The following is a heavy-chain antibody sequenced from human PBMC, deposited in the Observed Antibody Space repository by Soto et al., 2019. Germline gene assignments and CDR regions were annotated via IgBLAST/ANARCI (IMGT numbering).Heavy chain of an antibody. J-gene: IGHJ6*02. Sequence: ASVKVSCKASGYTFTSYYMHWVRQAPGQGLEWIGIINPSGGSTSYAQKFQGRVTMTRDTSTSTVYMELSSLRSEDTAVFYCAIDCYYGSGSYYNFPGSLGMDVWGQGTTVTVSS. CDR1: GYTFTSYY. V-gene: IGHV1-46*01. CDR2: INPSGGST. D-gene: IGHD3-10*01. CDR3: AIDCYYGSGSYYNFPGSLGMDV.